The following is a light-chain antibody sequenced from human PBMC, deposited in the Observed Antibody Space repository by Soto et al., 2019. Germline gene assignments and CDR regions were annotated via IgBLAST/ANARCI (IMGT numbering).Light chain of an antibody. CDR3: QHYNHWLWT. J-gene: IGKJ1*01. V-gene: IGKV3-20*01. CDR2: GAS. Sequence: EIVFTQSPGTLSLSPGERATLSCRVSQSVSSSYLAWYQQKPGQAPRLLIYGASSRATGIPDRFSGSGSGTEFTLAISSLQSEDSAVYYCQHYNHWLWTFGQGTKVDIK. CDR1: QSVSSSY.